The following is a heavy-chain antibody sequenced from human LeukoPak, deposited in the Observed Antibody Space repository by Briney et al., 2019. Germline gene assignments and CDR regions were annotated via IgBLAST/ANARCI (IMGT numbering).Heavy chain of an antibody. D-gene: IGHD3-3*01. Sequence: GGSLRVSCAASEFSFCNYWMSWVRQALGKGVEWVANIKEDGTEKNYVGSVKDRFTISRDNDKNSLYLQMNSLRAEDTAVYYCTTWGPWSHFDYWGQGTLVTVS. J-gene: IGHJ4*02. CDR1: EFSFCNYW. V-gene: IGHV3-7*01. CDR3: TTWGPWSHFDY. CDR2: IKEDGTEK.